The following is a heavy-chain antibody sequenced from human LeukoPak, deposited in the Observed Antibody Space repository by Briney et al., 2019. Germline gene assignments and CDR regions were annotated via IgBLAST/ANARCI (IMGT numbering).Heavy chain of an antibody. CDR3: SGGRNYYDSSGYYPLDV. D-gene: IGHD3-22*01. J-gene: IGHJ6*04. Sequence: GGSLRLSCTASGFTFGDYAMSWFRQAPGKGLEWVGFIRSKAYGGTTEYAASVKGRFTISRDDSKSIAYLQMDSLETEDTAVYYCSGGRNYYDSSGYYPLDVWGKGTTVTVSS. CDR1: GFTFGDYA. V-gene: IGHV3-49*03. CDR2: IRSKAYGGTT.